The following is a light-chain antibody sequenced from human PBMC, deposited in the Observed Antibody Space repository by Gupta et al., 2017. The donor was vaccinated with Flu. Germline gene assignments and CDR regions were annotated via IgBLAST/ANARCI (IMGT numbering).Light chain of an antibody. CDR2: GVT. CDR1: SSDIGYYNY. V-gene: IGLV2-14*01. Sequence: QSALTQPASVSGSPGQSITTSCTGTSSDIGYYNYVSWYQQHPANAHILLIYGVTNRSAGIASSFSGSKSGDTASLTISGRQAEDDADYYGRSDTSINTVVFGGGTKLTDL. CDR3: RSDTSINTVV. J-gene: IGLJ2*01.